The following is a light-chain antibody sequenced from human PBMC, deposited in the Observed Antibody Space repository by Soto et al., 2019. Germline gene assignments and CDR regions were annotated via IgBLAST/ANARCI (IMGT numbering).Light chain of an antibody. V-gene: IGKV1-5*01. J-gene: IGKJ1*01. Sequence: DIQMTQSPSTLSASVGDRVTITCRASQSIDNWLAWYQQKPGKAPKLPIYAASTLETGVPSRFSGSGSGTEFTLTIKSLQPDDFATYYCQQFSSYSTFGQGTKVEIK. CDR3: QQFSSYST. CDR2: AAS. CDR1: QSIDNW.